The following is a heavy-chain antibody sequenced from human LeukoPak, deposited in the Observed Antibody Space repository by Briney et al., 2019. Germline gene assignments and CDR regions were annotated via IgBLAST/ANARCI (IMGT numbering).Heavy chain of an antibody. J-gene: IGHJ4*02. CDR2: ISTGGTT. V-gene: IGHV4-4*07. Sequence: SETLSLTCSVSGDSISYFYWSWIRQAAGKGLEWIGRISTGGTTDYNTSLKSRVTMSVDTSKNQLSLKVISVTAADTAVYYCARDPFVYYDYVWGSYRYTDEGALGDYWGQGTLVTVSS. D-gene: IGHD3-16*02. CDR3: ARDPFVYYDYVWGSYRYTDEGALGDY. CDR1: GDSISYFY.